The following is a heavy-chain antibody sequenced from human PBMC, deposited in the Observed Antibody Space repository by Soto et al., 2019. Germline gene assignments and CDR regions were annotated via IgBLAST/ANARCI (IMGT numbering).Heavy chain of an antibody. CDR1: GGSFSGYY. J-gene: IGHJ4*02. CDR2: INHSGST. Sequence: QVQLQQWGAGLLKPSETLSLTCAVYGGSFSGYYWSWICQPPGKGLEWIGEINHSGSTNYNPSLKSRVTISVDTSKNQFSLKLSSVTAADTAVYYCARGTTVGEKYYFDYWGQGTLVTVSS. CDR3: ARGTTVGEKYYFDY. D-gene: IGHD3-3*01. V-gene: IGHV4-34*01.